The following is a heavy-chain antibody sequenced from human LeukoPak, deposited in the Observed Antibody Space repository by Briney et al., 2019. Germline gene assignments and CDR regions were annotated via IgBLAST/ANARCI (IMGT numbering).Heavy chain of an antibody. Sequence: GGSLRLSCAASGFTFSSYAMHWVRQAPGKGLEWVAVISYDGSNKYYADSVKGRFTISRDNSKDTLYLQMNSLRAEDTAVYYCARIFWEDHAAAADPFDYWGQGTLVTVSS. CDR3: ARIFWEDHAAAADPFDY. J-gene: IGHJ4*02. V-gene: IGHV3-30-3*01. CDR2: ISYDGSNK. D-gene: IGHD6-13*01. CDR1: GFTFSSYA.